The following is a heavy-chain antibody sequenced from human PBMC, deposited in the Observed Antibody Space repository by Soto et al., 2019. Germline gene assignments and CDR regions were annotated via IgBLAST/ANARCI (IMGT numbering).Heavy chain of an antibody. V-gene: IGHV1-69*13. D-gene: IGHD2-21*02. Sequence: SVKVSCKASGGTFSSYAISWVRQAPGQGLEWMGGIIPIFGTANYAQKFQGRVTITADESTSTAYMELSSLRSEDTAVYYCARSPRVVVTATAFDYWGQRTLVTVSS. J-gene: IGHJ4*02. CDR2: IIPIFGTA. CDR3: ARSPRVVVTATAFDY. CDR1: GGTFSSYA.